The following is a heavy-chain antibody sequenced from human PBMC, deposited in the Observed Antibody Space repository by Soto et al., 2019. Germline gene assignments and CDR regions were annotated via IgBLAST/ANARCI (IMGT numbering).Heavy chain of an antibody. V-gene: IGHV1-69*01. CDR2: IVPTYGTP. J-gene: IGHJ6*02. D-gene: IGHD4-17*01. CDR1: GDTFNNHL. CDR3: ARCIQLDYLPGLDV. Sequence: QVQLLQSGSEVREPGSSVRVSCKASGDTFNNHLIAWVRQAPGQGLEWMGGIVPTYGTPHFAQKFQGRVSITADESKSTVDMELNGLGRDDTATFYGARCIQLDYLPGLDVWGQGTTVTVSS.